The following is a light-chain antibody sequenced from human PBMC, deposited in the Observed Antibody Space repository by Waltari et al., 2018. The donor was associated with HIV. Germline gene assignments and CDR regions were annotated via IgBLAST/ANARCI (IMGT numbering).Light chain of an antibody. CDR3: ATWDTGLSAGV. CDR2: ENN. V-gene: IGLV1-51*01. Sequence: QPVLLQPPSVSAAPGQKVTISCSGSSSNIEKNFFSWYQHLPGTAPRLIIFENNKRSSGIPERFSASKSGTSATLDITGLQTGDEADYYCATWDTGLSAGVFGGGTQVTVL. J-gene: IGLJ2*01. CDR1: SSNIEKNF.